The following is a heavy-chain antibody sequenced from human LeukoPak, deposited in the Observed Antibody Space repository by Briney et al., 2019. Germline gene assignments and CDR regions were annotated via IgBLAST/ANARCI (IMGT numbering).Heavy chain of an antibody. V-gene: IGHV3-23*01. Sequence: HPGGSLRLSCAASGFTFSSYAMSWFRQAPGKGLEWVSAISGSGGSTYYADSVKGRFTISRDNSKNTLYLQMNSLRAEDTAAYYCAKDQQWLVLYYFDYWGQGTLVTVSS. D-gene: IGHD6-19*01. CDR3: AKDQQWLVLYYFDY. J-gene: IGHJ4*02. CDR2: ISGSGGST. CDR1: GFTFSSYA.